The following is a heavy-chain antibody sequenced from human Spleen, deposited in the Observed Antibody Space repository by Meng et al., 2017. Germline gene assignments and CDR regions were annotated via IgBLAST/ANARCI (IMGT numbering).Heavy chain of an antibody. CDR1: GGSISSGGYY. CDR3: AREVRLGEFLSQSNNWFDP. D-gene: IGHD3-10*01. Sequence: GTGLVQPSHTLSPPWPGPGGSISSGGYYWSWIRQHPGKGLEWIGYIYYGGSTYYNPSLKSRVTISVDTSKNQFSLKLSSVTAADTAVYYCAREVRLGEFLSQSNNWFDPWGQGTLVTVSS. CDR2: IYYGGST. V-gene: IGHV4-31*02. J-gene: IGHJ5*02.